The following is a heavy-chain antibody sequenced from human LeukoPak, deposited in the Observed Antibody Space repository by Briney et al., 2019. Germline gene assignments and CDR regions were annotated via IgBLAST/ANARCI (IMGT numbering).Heavy chain of an antibody. Sequence: QAGGSLRLSCAASGFTFSSYEMNWVRQAPGKGPEWVSYISSSGSTIYYADSVKGRFTISRDNSKNTLYLQMNSLRVEDTAVYYCAKGGPSDGYYYYGVDVSGQGTTVTVSS. CDR2: ISSSGSTI. CDR1: GFTFSSYE. CDR3: AKGGPSDGYYYYGVDV. V-gene: IGHV3-48*03. D-gene: IGHD2-15*01. J-gene: IGHJ6*02.